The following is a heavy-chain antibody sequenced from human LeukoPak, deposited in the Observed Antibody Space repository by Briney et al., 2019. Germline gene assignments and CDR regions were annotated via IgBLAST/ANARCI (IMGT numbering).Heavy chain of an antibody. CDR1: GYTFTSYD. CDR2: MNPNSGNT. J-gene: IGHJ4*02. Sequence: ASVKVSCKASGYTFTSYDINWVRQATGQGLEWMGWMNPNSGNTGYAQKFQGRVTITADESTSTAYMELSSLRSEDTAVYYCARGSQGYFDYWGQGTLVTVSS. CDR3: ARGSQGYFDY. V-gene: IGHV1-8*03.